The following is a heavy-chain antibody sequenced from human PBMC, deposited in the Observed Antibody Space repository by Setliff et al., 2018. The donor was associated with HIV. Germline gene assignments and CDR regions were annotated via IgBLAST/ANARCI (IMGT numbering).Heavy chain of an antibody. CDR2: ISSSSSYI. D-gene: IGHD3-22*01. Sequence: PGGSLRLSCAASGFTFSSYSMNWVRQAPGKGLEWVSSISSSSSYIYYADSVKGRFTISRDNAKNSLYLQMNSLRAEDTAMYFCAGAYYYESSGYYWVYWGQGTLVTVSS. CDR1: GFTFSSYS. J-gene: IGHJ4*02. V-gene: IGHV3-21*04. CDR3: AGAYYYESSGYYWVY.